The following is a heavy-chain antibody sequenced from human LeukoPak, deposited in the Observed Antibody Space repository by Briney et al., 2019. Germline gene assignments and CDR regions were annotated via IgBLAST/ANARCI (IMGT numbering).Heavy chain of an antibody. J-gene: IGHJ3*02. V-gene: IGHV4-59*12. CDR1: GGSISSYY. CDR3: AREVKWELPHDAFDI. CDR2: IYYSGST. Sequence: PSETLSLSCTVSGGSISSYYWSWIRQPPGKGLEWIGYIYYSGSTNYNPSLKSRVTISVDTSKNQFSLRLSSVTAADTAVYYCAREVKWELPHDAFDIWGQGTMVTVSS. D-gene: IGHD1-26*01.